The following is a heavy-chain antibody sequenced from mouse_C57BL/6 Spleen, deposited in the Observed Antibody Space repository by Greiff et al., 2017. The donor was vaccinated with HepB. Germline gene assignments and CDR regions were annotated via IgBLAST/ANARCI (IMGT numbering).Heavy chain of an antibody. V-gene: IGHV1-69*01. D-gene: IGHD4-1*01. J-gene: IGHJ2*01. Sequence: QVQLQQPGAELVMPGASVKLSCKASGYTFTSYWMHWVKQRPGQGLEWIGEIDPSDSYTNYNQKFKGKSTLTVDKSSSTAYMQLSSLTSEDSAVYYCARNGNCDYLYYWGQGTTLTVSS. CDR2: IDPSDSYT. CDR1: GYTFTSYW. CDR3: ARNGNCDYLYY.